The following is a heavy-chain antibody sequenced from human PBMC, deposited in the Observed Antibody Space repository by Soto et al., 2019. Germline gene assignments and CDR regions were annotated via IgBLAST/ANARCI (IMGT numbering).Heavy chain of an antibody. J-gene: IGHJ5*02. CDR3: ARAPDILTGPGWFAP. D-gene: IGHD3-9*01. Sequence: ASVKVSCKASGGTFSSYAISWVRQAPGQGLEWMGGIIPIFGTANYAQKFQGRVTITADESTSTAYMELSSLRSEDTAVYYCARAPDILTGPGWFAPWGQGTLVTVSS. CDR2: IIPIFGTA. V-gene: IGHV1-69*13. CDR1: GGTFSSYA.